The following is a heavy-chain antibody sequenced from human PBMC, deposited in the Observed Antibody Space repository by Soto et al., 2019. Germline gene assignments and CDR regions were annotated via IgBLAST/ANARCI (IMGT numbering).Heavy chain of an antibody. D-gene: IGHD2-21*01. CDR2: THPGDSDT. CDR1: GYYLPSYW. V-gene: IGHV5-51*01. CDR3: ARHCCDPRSYSCGMDV. J-gene: IGHJ6*02. Sequence: GRSLKISCKASGYYLPSYWLVWLRQMPANRLEWMVITHPGDSDTKYSSSFHGEVAISADKSISAAYLKWSSLKTSDTAMYYCARHCCDPRSYSCGMDVWGQGTTVTVSS.